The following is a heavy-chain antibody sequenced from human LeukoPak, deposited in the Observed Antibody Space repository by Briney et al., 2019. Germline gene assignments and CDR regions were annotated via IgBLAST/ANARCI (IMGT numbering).Heavy chain of an antibody. V-gene: IGHV4-34*01. CDR3: ARGLRGYYFDY. Sequence: SPSETLSLTCAVYGGSFSGYYWSWIRQPPGKGLEWIGEINHSGSTSYNPSLKSRVTISVDTSKNQFSLKLSSVTAADTAVYYCARGLRGYYFDYWGQGTLVTVSS. J-gene: IGHJ4*02. CDR1: GGSFSGYY. CDR2: INHSGST.